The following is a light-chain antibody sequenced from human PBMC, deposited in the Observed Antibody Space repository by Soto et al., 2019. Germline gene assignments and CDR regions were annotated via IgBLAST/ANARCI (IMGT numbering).Light chain of an antibody. CDR3: HQYYNGPPWT. J-gene: IGKJ1*01. CDR1: RSVDTD. CDR2: ATS. Sequence: ILMTQSPATLSVAPGDSATLSCRASRSVDTDLAWYQQKPGQAPRLLVFATSARATGVPDRFRGSRSGTDFTLTISSLQPEESATEYCHQYYNGPPWTCDQGTKVEI. V-gene: IGKV3-15*01.